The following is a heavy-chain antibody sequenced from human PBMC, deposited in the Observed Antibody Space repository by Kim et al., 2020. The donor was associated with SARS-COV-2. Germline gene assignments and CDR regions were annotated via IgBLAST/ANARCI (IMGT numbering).Heavy chain of an antibody. J-gene: IGHJ3*02. CDR3: ARAPRYSGSPDTFDI. V-gene: IGHV3-48*02. D-gene: IGHD1-26*01. Sequence: GGSLRLSCVASGFTFSSYSMNWVRQAPGKGLEWVSYISSSSSTIYYADSVKGRFTIFRDNAMSSLYLEMDSLRDEDTGLYYCARAPRYSGSPDTFDIWGQGTAVTVSP. CDR1: GFTFSSYS. CDR2: ISSSSSTI.